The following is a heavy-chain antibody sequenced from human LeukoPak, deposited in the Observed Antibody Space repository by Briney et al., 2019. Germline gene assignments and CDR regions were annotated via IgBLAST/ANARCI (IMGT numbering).Heavy chain of an antibody. CDR3: ARERTTLVVDY. Sequence: SETLSLTCAVYGGSFSGYYWSWIRQPPGKGLEWIGEINHSGSTNYNPSLKSRVTISVDTSKNQFSLKLSSATAADTAVYYCARERTTLVVDYWGQGTLVTVSS. V-gene: IGHV4-34*01. D-gene: IGHD2-15*01. J-gene: IGHJ4*02. CDR1: GGSFSGYY. CDR2: INHSGST.